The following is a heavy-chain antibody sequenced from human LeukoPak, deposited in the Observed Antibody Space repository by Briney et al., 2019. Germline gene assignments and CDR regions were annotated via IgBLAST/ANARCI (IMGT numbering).Heavy chain of an antibody. CDR2: ISSLSSII. CDR3: ARDFRFASDY. CDR1: GFTFSSYN. Sequence: PGGSLRLSCAASGFTFSSYNMSWVRQAPGKGLEWVSYISSLSSIIYYADSVKGRFTISRDNAKNSLYLQMNSLRDEDTAVYYCARDFRFASDYWGQGTLVTVSS. D-gene: IGHD3-3*01. J-gene: IGHJ4*02. V-gene: IGHV3-48*02.